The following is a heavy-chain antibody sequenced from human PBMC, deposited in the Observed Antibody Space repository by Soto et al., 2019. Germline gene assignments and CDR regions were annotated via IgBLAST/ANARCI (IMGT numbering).Heavy chain of an antibody. CDR2: MYYNGNI. Sequence: SETLSLTCNVSGGSISNYYWTWIRQSPEKGLEWIGYMYYNGNINYNPSLKSRVTISIDTSKNQFSLTLKSVTAADTAVYYCASGGNWFDPWGQGVLVTVSS. CDR3: ASGGNWFDP. V-gene: IGHV4-59*01. J-gene: IGHJ5*02. D-gene: IGHD3-16*01. CDR1: GGSISNYY.